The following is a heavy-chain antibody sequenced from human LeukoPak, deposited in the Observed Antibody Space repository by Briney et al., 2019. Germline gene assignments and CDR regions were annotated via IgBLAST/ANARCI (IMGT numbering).Heavy chain of an antibody. CDR3: ARVPGGGYDFAFDY. CDR2: IYYSGST. V-gene: IGHV4-30-4*01. CDR1: GGSISSGDYY. Sequence: SETLSLTCTVSGGSISSGDYYWSWIRQPPGKGLEWIGYIYYSGSTYYNPSLKSRVTISVDTSKNQFSLKLSSVTAADTAVYYCARVPGGGYDFAFDYWGQGTLVTVSS. D-gene: IGHD5-12*01. J-gene: IGHJ4*02.